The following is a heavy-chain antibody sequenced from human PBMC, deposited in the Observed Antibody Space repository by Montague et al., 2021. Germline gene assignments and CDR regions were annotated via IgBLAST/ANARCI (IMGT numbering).Heavy chain of an antibody. D-gene: IGHD5-24*01. V-gene: IGHV6-1*01. CDR1: GDSVSSNAAT. Sequence: CAISGDSVSSNAATWNWIRQSPSRGLEWLGGTYYRSKWYNEYAISVKSRITVNPDTSKNQFSLLLNSVTPEDTAVYYCARGWQKRFDSWGQGTLVTVSS. CDR2: TYYRSKWYN. J-gene: IGHJ5*01. CDR3: ARGWQKRFDS.